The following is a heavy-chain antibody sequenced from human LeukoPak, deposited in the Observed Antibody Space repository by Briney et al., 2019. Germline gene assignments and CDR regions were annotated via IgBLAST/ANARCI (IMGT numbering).Heavy chain of an antibody. V-gene: IGHV4-59*08. J-gene: IGHJ6*02. D-gene: IGHD6-13*01. Sequence: SDTLSLTCTASGGSMSSYYWSWIRQPPGKGLEWIGYIYYSGSTNYNPSLKSRVTISVDTSKNQFSLKLSSVTAADTAVYYCARSGDSSSWYSYYYYGLDLWGQGTTVTVSS. CDR1: GGSMSSYY. CDR3: ARSGDSSSWYSYYYYGLDL. CDR2: IYYSGST.